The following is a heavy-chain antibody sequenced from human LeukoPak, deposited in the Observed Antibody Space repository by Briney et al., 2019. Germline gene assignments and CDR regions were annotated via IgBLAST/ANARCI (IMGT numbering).Heavy chain of an antibody. CDR2: INGDGRDK. CDR1: GFTFSSYW. Sequence: GGSLRLSCAASGFTFSSYWMNWVRQAPGKGLEWVANINGDGRDKYYVGSVRGRFTIFRDNADNALYLQMNSLRGDDTALYYCARGVDSAIDWWGQGTLVTVSS. V-gene: IGHV3-7*01. D-gene: IGHD3-9*01. J-gene: IGHJ4*02. CDR3: ARGVDSAIDW.